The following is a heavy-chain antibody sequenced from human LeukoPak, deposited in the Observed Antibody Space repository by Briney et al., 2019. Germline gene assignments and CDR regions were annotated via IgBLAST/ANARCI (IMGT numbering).Heavy chain of an antibody. Sequence: AGGSLRLSCAASGFIFTNYFMSWVRQAPGKGLEWVGRIKSKTDGGTTDYAAPVKGRFTISRDDSKNTLYLQMNSLKTEDTAVYYCTTAWGGIAAAAPFLVDYWGQGTLVTVSS. V-gene: IGHV3-15*01. CDR1: GFIFTNYF. J-gene: IGHJ4*02. CDR3: TTAWGGIAAAAPFLVDY. CDR2: IKSKTDGGTT. D-gene: IGHD6-13*01.